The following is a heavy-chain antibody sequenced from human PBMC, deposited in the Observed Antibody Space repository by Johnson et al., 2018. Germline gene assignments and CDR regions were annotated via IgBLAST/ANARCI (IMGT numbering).Heavy chain of an antibody. CDR1: GYTFIDYY. J-gene: IGHJ6*04. CDR3: ARGYGQLSSYGMDV. V-gene: IGHV1-46*01. D-gene: IGHD1-1*01. Sequence: VQLLESGAEVKKPGASVTVSCKASGYTFIDYYIHWVRQAPGQGLEWMGIINPSGGSTTYAQKFQGRVSMARDTSTSTVYMELSSLRSEDTAVYYCARGYGQLSSYGMDVWGKGTAVTVSS. CDR2: INPSGGST.